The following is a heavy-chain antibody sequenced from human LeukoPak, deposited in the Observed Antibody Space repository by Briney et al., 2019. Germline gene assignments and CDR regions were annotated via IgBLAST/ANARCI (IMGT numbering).Heavy chain of an antibody. J-gene: IGHJ4*02. D-gene: IGHD1-1*01. CDR2: IGDNGGDT. CDR1: GFTFSSYA. V-gene: IGHV3-23*01. CDR3: GKDWKLDY. Sequence: PGRSLRLSCAASGFTFSSYAMHWVRQAPGKGLEWVSAIGDNGGDTKYADSVKGRFTISRDNPKNTLYLQMNSLRVEDTAIYYCGKDWKLDYWGQGTLVTVSS.